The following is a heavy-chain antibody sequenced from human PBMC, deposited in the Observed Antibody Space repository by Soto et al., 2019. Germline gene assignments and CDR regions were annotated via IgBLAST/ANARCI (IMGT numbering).Heavy chain of an antibody. CDR3: AREGGYDGSSGYGVYYYLRFDV. Sequence: SYTLPLTCTFSGGPIISYYWSWFLQPAGKGLEWIGRIYTSGGTNYNSPFKSRVTMSVDTSNQFSLKLSSVTAADTAVYYCAREGGYDGSSGYGVYYYLRFDVWGQGTTVT. D-gene: IGHD3-22*01. V-gene: IGHV4-4*07. CDR2: IYTSGGT. CDR1: GGPIISYY. J-gene: IGHJ6*02.